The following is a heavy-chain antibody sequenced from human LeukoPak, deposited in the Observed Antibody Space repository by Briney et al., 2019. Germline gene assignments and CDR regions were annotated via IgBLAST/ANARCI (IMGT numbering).Heavy chain of an antibody. CDR3: ARVWSRGMVRGVPFDY. CDR2: IYTSGST. CDR1: GGSISSGSYY. V-gene: IGHV4-61*02. Sequence: PSETLSLTCTVSGGSISSGSYYWSWIRQPAGKGLEWIGRIYTSGSTNYNPSLKSRVTISVDTSKNQFSLKLSSVTAADTAVYYCARVWSRGMVRGVPFDYWGQGTLVTVSS. D-gene: IGHD3-10*01. J-gene: IGHJ4*02.